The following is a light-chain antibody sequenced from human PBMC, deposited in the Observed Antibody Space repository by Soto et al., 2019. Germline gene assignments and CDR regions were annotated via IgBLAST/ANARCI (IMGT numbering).Light chain of an antibody. CDR3: QHYKSYPWT. CDR2: KAS. J-gene: IGKJ1*01. Sequence: DIQMTQSPSTMSASVGDRVTITCRASQSIDSWLAWYQQKPGKAPKFLMYKASNLESGVPSRFSGSGSETEFNLTISSLQPDDFAIYYCQHYKSYPWTFGQGTKVELK. V-gene: IGKV1-5*03. CDR1: QSIDSW.